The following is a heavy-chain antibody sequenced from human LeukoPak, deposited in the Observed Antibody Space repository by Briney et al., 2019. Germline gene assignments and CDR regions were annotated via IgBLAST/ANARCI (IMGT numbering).Heavy chain of an antibody. CDR2: IYYSGST. V-gene: IGHV4-59*01. J-gene: IGHJ4*02. D-gene: IGHD3-9*01. Sequence: SETLSLTCTVSGGPISSYYGSWIRQPPGKGLEWIGYIYYSGSTNYNPSLKSRVTISVDTSKNQFSLKLSSVTAADTAVYYCARADDWDANFDYWGQGTLVTVSS. CDR3: ARADDWDANFDY. CDR1: GGPISSYY.